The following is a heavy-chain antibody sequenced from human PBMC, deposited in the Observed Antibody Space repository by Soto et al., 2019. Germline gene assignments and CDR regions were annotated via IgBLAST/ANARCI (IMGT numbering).Heavy chain of an antibody. V-gene: IGHV4-39*01. J-gene: IGHJ4*02. CDR2: IYYRGNA. Sequence: SETLSLTCSVSDDSINSDKYYWGWIRQPPGKGLEWIGSIYYRGNAYYSPSLQTRVTISLDKSKSQFSLRLNSVTAADSAVYFCARLEGLATISYYFDFWGPGALVTVSS. CDR3: ARLEGLATISYYFDF. CDR1: DDSINSDKYY. D-gene: IGHD3-9*01.